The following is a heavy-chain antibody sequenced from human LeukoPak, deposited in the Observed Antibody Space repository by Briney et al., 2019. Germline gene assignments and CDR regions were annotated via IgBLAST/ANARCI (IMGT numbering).Heavy chain of an antibody. J-gene: IGHJ3*02. Sequence: GESLKISCKGSGYSFTSYWIGWVRQMPGKGLEWMGIIYPGDSDTRYSPYFQGQVTISADKSISTAYLQWSSLKASDTAMYYCARSSTDSSAAFDIWGQGTMVTVSS. D-gene: IGHD2-2*01. CDR3: ARSSTDSSAAFDI. V-gene: IGHV5-51*01. CDR2: IYPGDSDT. CDR1: GYSFTSYW.